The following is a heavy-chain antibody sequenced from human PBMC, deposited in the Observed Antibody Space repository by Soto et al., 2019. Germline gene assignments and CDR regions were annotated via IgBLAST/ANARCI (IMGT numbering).Heavy chain of an antibody. CDR1: GFTFGDYA. CDR2: IRSKAYGGTT. CDR3: TRDSIGDYVIDNY. Sequence: PGGSLRLSCTASGFTFGDYAMSWFRQAPGKGLEWVGFIRSKAYGGTTEYAASVKGRFTISRDDSKSIAYLQMNSLKTEDTAVYYCTRDSIGDYVIDNYWGQGTLVTVSS. J-gene: IGHJ4*02. V-gene: IGHV3-49*03. D-gene: IGHD4-17*01.